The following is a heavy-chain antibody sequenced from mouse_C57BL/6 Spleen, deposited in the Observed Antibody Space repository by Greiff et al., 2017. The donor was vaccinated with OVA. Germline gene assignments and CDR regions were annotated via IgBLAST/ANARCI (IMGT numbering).Heavy chain of an antibody. Sequence: EVKLVESGPELVKPGASVKIPCKASGYTFTDYNMDWVKQSHGKSLEWIGDINPNNGGTIYNQKFKGKATLTVDKSSSTAYMELRSLTSEDTAVYYCARMRYSNYVDYWGQGTTLTVSS. CDR1: GYTFTDYN. J-gene: IGHJ2*01. CDR2: INPNNGGT. CDR3: ARMRYSNYVDY. D-gene: IGHD2-5*01. V-gene: IGHV1-18*01.